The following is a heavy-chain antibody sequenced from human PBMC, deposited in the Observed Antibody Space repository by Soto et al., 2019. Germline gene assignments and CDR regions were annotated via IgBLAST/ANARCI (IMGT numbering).Heavy chain of an antibody. Sequence: PGGSLRLSCAASGFTFSDYYMSWIRQLPGKGLECVSYIKSSGSTIYYADSWKGRFTIARDNAKNSLYLQMNSLRAEDTAVYYCARVAYFDRSAYGLWGQGTMVTVSS. D-gene: IGHD3-22*01. V-gene: IGHV3-11*04. CDR1: GFTFSDYY. J-gene: IGHJ3*01. CDR2: IKSSGSTI. CDR3: ARVAYFDRSAYGL.